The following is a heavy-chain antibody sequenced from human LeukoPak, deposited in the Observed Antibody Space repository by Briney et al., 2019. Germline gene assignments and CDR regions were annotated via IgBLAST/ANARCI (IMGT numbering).Heavy chain of an antibody. CDR2: INHSGST. Sequence: SEPLSLTCAVYGGSFSGYYWSWIRQPPGKGLEWIGEINHSGSTNYNPSLKSRVTISVDTSKNQFSLKLSSVTAADTAVYYCARPGDYGYWFDPWGQGTLVADSS. J-gene: IGHJ5*02. CDR1: GGSFSGYY. CDR3: ARPGDYGYWFDP. D-gene: IGHD4-17*01. V-gene: IGHV4-34*01.